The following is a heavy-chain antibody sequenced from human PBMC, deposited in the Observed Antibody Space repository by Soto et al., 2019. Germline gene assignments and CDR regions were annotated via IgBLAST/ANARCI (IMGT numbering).Heavy chain of an antibody. CDR3: ARTPALVHYVYYGMDV. V-gene: IGHV4-31*03. CDR2: IYYSGNT. J-gene: IGHJ6*02. CDR1: GGSITTVGYF. Sequence: QVQLEESGPGLVKPSQTLSLTCSVTGGSITTVGYFWTWIRQHPGKGLEWIGSIYYSGNTYHNPSLKSRVSISVDTSENQFSLKLNSVTAADTAVYYCARTPALVHYVYYGMDVWGRGTTVSVSS. D-gene: IGHD2-15*01.